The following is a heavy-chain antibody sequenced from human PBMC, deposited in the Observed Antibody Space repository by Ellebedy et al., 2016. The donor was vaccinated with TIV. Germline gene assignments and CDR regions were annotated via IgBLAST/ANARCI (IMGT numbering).Heavy chain of an antibody. CDR2: ISHDGSDK. CDR3: AKDGGLLLAVCDF. V-gene: IGHV3-30*18. J-gene: IGHJ4*02. D-gene: IGHD1-26*01. CDR1: GFRFSSFG. Sequence: GESLKISXVVSGFRFSSFGMHWVRQAPGKGLEWVAVISHDGSDKQYIDSVKGRFTISRDNSKNTVYLQMQSLGPEDTAVYYCAKDGGLLLAVCDFWGQGTLVTVSS.